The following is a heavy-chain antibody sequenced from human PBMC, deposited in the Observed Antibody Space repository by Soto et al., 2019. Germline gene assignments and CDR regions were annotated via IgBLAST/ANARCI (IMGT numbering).Heavy chain of an antibody. Sequence: SETLSLTCGVSGGSLSKYYWSWIRQPAGKGLEWIGRISTSGHVVSKVSLRSRLTMSVDMSNNHFSLKLTSVTAADTAVYYCARDNNDFWSLYPLAFDYWGQGALVTVYS. J-gene: IGHJ4*02. D-gene: IGHD3-3*01. CDR3: ARDNNDFWSLYPLAFDY. CDR2: ISTSGHV. V-gene: IGHV4-4*07. CDR1: GGSLSKYY.